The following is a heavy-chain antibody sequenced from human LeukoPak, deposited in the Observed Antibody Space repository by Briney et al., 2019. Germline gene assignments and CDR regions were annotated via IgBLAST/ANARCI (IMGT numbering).Heavy chain of an antibody. CDR2: INHSGST. V-gene: IGHV4-34*01. CDR1: GGSSSGYY. D-gene: IGHD5-24*01. J-gene: IGHJ4*02. Sequence: KTSETLSLTCAVYGGSSSGYYWSWIRQPPGKGLEWIGEINHSGSTNYNPSLKSRVTISVDTSKNQFSLKLSSVTAADTAVYYCARAGWLQLYYFDYWGQGTLVTVSS. CDR3: ARAGWLQLYYFDY.